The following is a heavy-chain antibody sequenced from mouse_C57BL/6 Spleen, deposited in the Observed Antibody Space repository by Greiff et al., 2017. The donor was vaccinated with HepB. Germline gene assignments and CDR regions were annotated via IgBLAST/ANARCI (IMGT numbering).Heavy chain of an antibody. CDR2: INPNNGGT. V-gene: IGHV1-18*01. Sequence: EVQLQQSGPELVKPGASVKIPCKASGYTFTDYNMDWVKQSHGKSLEWIGDINPNNGGTIYNQKFKGKATLTVDKSSSTAYMELRSLTSEDTAVYYCASSYDYDAVYAMDYWGQGTSVTVSS. CDR1: GYTFTDYN. D-gene: IGHD2-4*01. J-gene: IGHJ4*01. CDR3: ASSYDYDAVYAMDY.